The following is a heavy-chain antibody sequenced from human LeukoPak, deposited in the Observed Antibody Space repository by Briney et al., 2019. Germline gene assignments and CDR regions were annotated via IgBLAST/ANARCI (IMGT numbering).Heavy chain of an antibody. D-gene: IGHD7-27*01. Sequence: GGSLRLSCAASGFTFSSYGMSWVRQAPGKGLEWVSAISGSGGSTYYADSVKGRFTISGDNSKNTLYLQMNSLRAEDTAVYYCARDPGGPLGKGYFDYWGQGTLVTVSS. CDR2: ISGSGGST. J-gene: IGHJ4*02. V-gene: IGHV3-23*01. CDR3: ARDPGGPLGKGYFDY. CDR1: GFTFSSYG.